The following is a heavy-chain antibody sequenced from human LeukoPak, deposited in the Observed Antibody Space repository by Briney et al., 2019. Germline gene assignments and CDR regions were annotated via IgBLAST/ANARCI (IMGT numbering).Heavy chain of an antibody. J-gene: IGHJ4*02. CDR3: ARDFES. Sequence: GGSLRLSCAASGFTFSNYAMSWVRQAPGQGLGWVGNINQDGSQKYSVDSVKGRFTISRDNAEKSLFLDMNSLRAEDTAIYYCARDFESWGQGTLATVSS. CDR2: INQDGSQK. V-gene: IGHV3-7*03. CDR1: GFTFSNYA.